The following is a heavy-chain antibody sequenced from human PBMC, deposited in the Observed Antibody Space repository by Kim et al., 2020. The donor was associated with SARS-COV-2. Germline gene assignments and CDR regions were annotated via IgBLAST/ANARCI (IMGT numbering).Heavy chain of an antibody. Sequence: SQTLSLTCGVYGGSFSGYYWSWIRQPPGKGLEWIGEINHSGSTNYNPSLKSRVTISGDTSENQFSLKLSSVTAADTAVYYCARGRVKGVPAASYNWFAPW. CDR1: GGSFSGYY. V-gene: IGHV4-34*01. J-gene: IGHJ5*02. D-gene: IGHD2-2*01. CDR3: ARGRVKGVPAASYNWFAP. CDR2: INHSGST.